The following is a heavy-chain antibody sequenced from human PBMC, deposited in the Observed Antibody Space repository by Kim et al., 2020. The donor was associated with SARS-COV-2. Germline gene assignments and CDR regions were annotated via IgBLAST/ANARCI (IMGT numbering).Heavy chain of an antibody. V-gene: IGHV4-59*13. CDR1: GGSISSYY. CDR3: ARGNYDFWSGSSHYAFDI. CDR2: IYYSGST. J-gene: IGHJ3*02. Sequence: SETLSLTCTVSGGSISSYYWSWIRQPPGKGLEWIGYIYYSGSTNYNPSLKSRVTISVDTSKNQFSLKLSSVTAADTAVYYCARGNYDFWSGSSHYAFDICGQGTMVTVSS. D-gene: IGHD3-3*01.